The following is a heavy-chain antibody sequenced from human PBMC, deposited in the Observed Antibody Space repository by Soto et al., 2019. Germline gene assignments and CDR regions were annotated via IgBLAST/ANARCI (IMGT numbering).Heavy chain of an antibody. D-gene: IGHD5-18*01. CDR2: INPNSGGA. Sequence: ASVKVSCKASGYTFTGYYMHWVRQAPGQGLEWMGWINPNSGGANYAQKFQGRVTMTRDTSISTAYMELSRLRSDDTAVYYCARSTIQISATYRMDVWGQATNVTVSS. CDR1: GYTFTGYY. V-gene: IGHV1-2*02. J-gene: IGHJ6*02. CDR3: ARSTIQISATYRMDV.